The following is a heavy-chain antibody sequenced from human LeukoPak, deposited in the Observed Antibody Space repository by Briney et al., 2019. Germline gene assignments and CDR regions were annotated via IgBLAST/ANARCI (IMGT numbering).Heavy chain of an antibody. V-gene: IGHV4-38-2*02. CDR3: ARDTGEATFDY. J-gene: IGHJ4*02. CDR1: GYSISSGYY. Sequence: SETLSLTCTVSGYSISSGYYWGWIRQPPGKGLEWIGSIYHSGSTYYNPSLKSRVTISVDTSKNQFSLKLSSVTAADTAVYYCARDTGEATFDYWGQGTLVTVSS. CDR2: IYHSGST. D-gene: IGHD3-16*01.